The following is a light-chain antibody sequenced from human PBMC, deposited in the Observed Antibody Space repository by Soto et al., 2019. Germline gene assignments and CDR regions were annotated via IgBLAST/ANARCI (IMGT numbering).Light chain of an antibody. CDR1: QSVSSN. V-gene: IGKV3-15*01. CDR3: QQYNNWPRT. Sequence: EIIMTQSPVTLSVSPGERATLSCRASQSVSSNLAWYQQKPGQAPSLLIYGAFTRATGIPARFSGSGSGTEFTLTISSLQSEDFAVYYCQQYNNWPRTFGQGTKVDIK. J-gene: IGKJ1*01. CDR2: GAF.